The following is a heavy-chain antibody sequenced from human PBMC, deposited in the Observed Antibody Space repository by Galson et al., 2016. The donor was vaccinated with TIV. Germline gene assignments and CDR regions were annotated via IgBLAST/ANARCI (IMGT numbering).Heavy chain of an antibody. CDR1: GFSDNTSP. J-gene: IGHJ6*02. CDR2: IYGGGGT. Sequence: SLRLSCAVSGFSDNTSPMNWVRQAPGKGLEWVSFIYGGGGTDYADSVRGRFTISRDDSKNTLYLQMNSLRTEDTAVYYCARDRLLSMTPVTTGYGMDVWGQGTTVTVSS. D-gene: IGHD4-17*01. V-gene: IGHV3-66*02. CDR3: ARDRLLSMTPVTTGYGMDV.